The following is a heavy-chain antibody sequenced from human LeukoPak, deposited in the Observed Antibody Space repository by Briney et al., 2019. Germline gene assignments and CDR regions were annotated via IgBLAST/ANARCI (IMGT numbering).Heavy chain of an antibody. CDR2: IIPIFGTA. J-gene: IGHJ4*02. CDR3: ARDSDSSGWATFGY. CDR1: GGTFSSYA. D-gene: IGHD6-19*01. Sequence: ASVKVSCKASGGTFSSYAISWVRQAPGQGLEWMGGIIPIFGTADYAQKFQGRVTITTDESTSTAYMELSSLRSEDTAVYYCARDSDSSGWATFGYWGQGTLVTVSS. V-gene: IGHV1-69*05.